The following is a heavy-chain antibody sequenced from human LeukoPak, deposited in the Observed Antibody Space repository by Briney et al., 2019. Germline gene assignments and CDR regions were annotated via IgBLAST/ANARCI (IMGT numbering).Heavy chain of an antibody. CDR1: GGSISGYY. CDR2: IYSSGST. V-gene: IGHV4-59*01. CDR3: VRVVRARDGYTPGGYYFDY. Sequence: PSETLSLTCTVSGGSISGYYWNWIRQPPEKGLEWIGYIYSSGSTNYNPSLKRPVTISVDTSKNQFSLTLSSVTAADTAVYYCVRVVRARDGYTPGGYYFDYWGQGTLVTVSS. J-gene: IGHJ4*02. D-gene: IGHD5-24*01.